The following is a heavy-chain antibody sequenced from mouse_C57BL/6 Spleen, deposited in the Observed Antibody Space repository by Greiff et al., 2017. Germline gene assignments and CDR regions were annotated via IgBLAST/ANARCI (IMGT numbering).Heavy chain of an antibody. CDR3: ARHDALLYYAMDY. V-gene: IGHV5-6*01. CDR1: GFTFSSYG. CDR2: ISSGGSYT. D-gene: IGHD2-10*01. Sequence: EVQLEESGGDLVKPGGSLKLSCAASGFTFSSYGMSWVRQTPGKRLEWVATISSGGSYTYYPDSVKGRFTISRDNAKTTLYLQMRSLKSEDTAIYYSARHDALLYYAMDYWGQGTSVTVSS. J-gene: IGHJ4*01.